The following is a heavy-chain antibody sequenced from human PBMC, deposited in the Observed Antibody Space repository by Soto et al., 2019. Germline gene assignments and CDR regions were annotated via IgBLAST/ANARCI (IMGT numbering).Heavy chain of an antibody. D-gene: IGHD3-10*01. CDR1: GFTFSSYG. Sequence: GGSLRLSCAASGFTFSSYGMHWVRQAPGKGLEWVAVIWYDGSNKYYADSVKGRFTISRDNSKNTLYLQMNSLRADDTAVYYCARDLGVRGVIISSWFDPWGQGTLVTVSS. CDR2: IWYDGSNK. J-gene: IGHJ5*02. V-gene: IGHV3-33*01. CDR3: ARDLGVRGVIISSWFDP.